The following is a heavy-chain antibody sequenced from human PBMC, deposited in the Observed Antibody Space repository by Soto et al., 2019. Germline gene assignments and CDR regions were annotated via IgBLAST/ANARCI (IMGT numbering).Heavy chain of an antibody. Sequence: QVHLVQSGAEMEKPGASVKVSCKASGYSFTTFAIHWVRQAPGQGLEWLGWINAGNGNTKSSQKFQGRVTLTSDPSATTAYMELSSLTSEDTAVYFCARTGRSISEAGRYYFYYGLDVWGQGTTVTVSS. CDR2: INAGNGNT. CDR3: ARTGRSISEAGRYYFYYGLDV. CDR1: GYSFTTFA. D-gene: IGHD6-13*01. J-gene: IGHJ6*02. V-gene: IGHV1-3*01.